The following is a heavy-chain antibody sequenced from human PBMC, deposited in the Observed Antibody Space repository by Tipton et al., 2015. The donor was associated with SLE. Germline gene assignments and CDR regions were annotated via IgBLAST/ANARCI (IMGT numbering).Heavy chain of an antibody. CDR3: ATNSGYNWFDP. V-gene: IGHV4-39*01. J-gene: IGHJ5*02. Sequence: TLSLTCTVSGGSITSNSYYWGWIRQPPGEGLQWIGSIYYSGSTYYNPSLKSRITISVDTSKNQFSLKLSSVTAADTAVYYCATNSGYNWFDPWGQGTLVTVSS. D-gene: IGHD5-12*01. CDR2: IYYSGST. CDR1: GGSITSNSYY.